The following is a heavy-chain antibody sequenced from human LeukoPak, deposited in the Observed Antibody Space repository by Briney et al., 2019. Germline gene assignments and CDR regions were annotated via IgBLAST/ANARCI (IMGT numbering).Heavy chain of an antibody. CDR3: AKETRIAAAAYMDV. Sequence: GGSLRLSCAASGFTFSNYAMSWVRQAPGKGLEWVSAISGSGDSTYYADSVKGRFTISRDNSKNTLYLQMNSLRAEDTAVYYCAKETRIAAAAYMDVWGKGTTVTVSS. CDR2: ISGSGDST. D-gene: IGHD6-13*01. CDR1: GFTFSNYA. V-gene: IGHV3-23*01. J-gene: IGHJ6*03.